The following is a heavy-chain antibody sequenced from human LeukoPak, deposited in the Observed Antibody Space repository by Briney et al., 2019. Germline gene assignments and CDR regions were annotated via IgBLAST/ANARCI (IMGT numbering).Heavy chain of an antibody. CDR3: AREGWPKVRYGLTKDGFDV. CDR1: GGALIGCY. J-gene: IGHJ3*01. CDR2: IKQNGNT. D-gene: IGHD3-10*01. V-gene: IGHV4-34*01. Sequence: SETLSLTCGVYGGALIGCYWSWIRQTPWKGLEWIGEIKQNGNTNYDPSLKSRITISVDTANNQFSLKLSSVNAADTAMYYCAREGWPKVRYGLTKDGFDVWGRGTMVTVSS.